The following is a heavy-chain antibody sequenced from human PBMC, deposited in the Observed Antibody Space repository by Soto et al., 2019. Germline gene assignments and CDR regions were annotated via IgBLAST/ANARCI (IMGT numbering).Heavy chain of an antibody. CDR1: GFTFGSYA. Sequence: EVQLLESGGGLVQPGGSLRLSCAASGFTFGSYAMNWLRQAPGRGLECVSFISGSGRTTYYADSVKGLFTVSRDNSKNTLYLQMNSLRAEDTALYYCAKFRGPSYAYYPIDVWGKGTTVTVSS. V-gene: IGHV3-23*01. D-gene: IGHD3-16*01. CDR3: AKFRGPSYAYYPIDV. J-gene: IGHJ6*03. CDR2: ISGSGRTT.